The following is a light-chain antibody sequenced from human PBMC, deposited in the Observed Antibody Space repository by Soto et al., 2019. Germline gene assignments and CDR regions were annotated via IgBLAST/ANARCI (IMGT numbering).Light chain of an antibody. Sequence: QSVLTQPASVSGSPGQSITISCTGTSSDVGGYNYVSWYQQHPGKAPKLMIYDVSNRPSGVSNRFSGSKSGNTASLTISGLRAEDEADYYCSSYTSSSTYNYVFGTGTKVTV. CDR3: SSYTSSSTYNYV. V-gene: IGLV2-14*01. J-gene: IGLJ1*01. CDR2: DVS. CDR1: SSDVGGYNY.